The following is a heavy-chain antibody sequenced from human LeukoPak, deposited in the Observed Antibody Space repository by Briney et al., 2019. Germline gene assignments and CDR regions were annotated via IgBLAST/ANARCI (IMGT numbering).Heavy chain of an antibody. D-gene: IGHD2-21*01. V-gene: IGHV3-21*01. Sequence: PGGSLRLSCAASGFSFSTYGMNWVRQAPGKGLELVSSISSGSRDIYYADSVKGRFTISRDNAKNSLYLQMNSLRAEDTAVYYCARDQYGADSPDYWGQGTLVTVSS. CDR1: GFSFSTYG. CDR2: ISSGSRDI. J-gene: IGHJ4*02. CDR3: ARDQYGADSPDY.